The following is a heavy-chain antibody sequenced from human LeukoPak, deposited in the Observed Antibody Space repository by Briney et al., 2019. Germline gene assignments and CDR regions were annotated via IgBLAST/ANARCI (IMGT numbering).Heavy chain of an antibody. Sequence: GGSLRLSCAASGFTFADYGMRWVRQAPGKGLEWVSGINWNGGSTGYADSVKGRFTISRDNAKNSLYLQINSLRAEDTALYYCARVLYYDSSGYYSYWGQGTLVTVSS. J-gene: IGHJ4*02. CDR3: ARVLYYDSSGYYSY. CDR1: GFTFADYG. V-gene: IGHV3-20*04. CDR2: INWNGGST. D-gene: IGHD3-22*01.